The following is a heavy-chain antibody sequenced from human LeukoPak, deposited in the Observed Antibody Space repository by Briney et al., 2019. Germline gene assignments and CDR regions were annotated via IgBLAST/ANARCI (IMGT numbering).Heavy chain of an antibody. Sequence: ATVKVSCKASGYTFTGYYMHWVRQAPGQGLEWMGWINPNSGGTNYAQKFQGRVTMTRDTSISTAYMELSRLRSDDTAVYYCARSVGASRWVDYWGQGTLVTVSS. D-gene: IGHD1-26*01. J-gene: IGHJ4*02. CDR1: GYTFTGYY. CDR2: INPNSGGT. CDR3: ARSVGASRWVDY. V-gene: IGHV1-2*02.